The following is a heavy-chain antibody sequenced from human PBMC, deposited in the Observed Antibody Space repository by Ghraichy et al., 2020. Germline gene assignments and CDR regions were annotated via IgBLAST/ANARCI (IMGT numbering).Heavy chain of an antibody. CDR2: ISNSGGNT. J-gene: IGHJ4*02. Sequence: GGSLRLSCAASGFTFSSYPMSWARQAPGKGLEWVSGISNSGGNTYYADSVKGRFTISRDNSENTLYLQMNSLRAEDTAVYYCAKDRTSSPTGYWGQGTLVTVSS. CDR1: GFTFSSYP. D-gene: IGHD6-6*01. CDR3: AKDRTSSPTGY. V-gene: IGHV3-23*01.